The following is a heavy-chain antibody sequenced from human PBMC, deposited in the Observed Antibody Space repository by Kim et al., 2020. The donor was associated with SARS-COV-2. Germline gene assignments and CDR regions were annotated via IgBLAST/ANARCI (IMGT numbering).Heavy chain of an antibody. J-gene: IGHJ5*02. D-gene: IGHD6-13*01. CDR1: GYTFTSYG. V-gene: IGHV1-18*01. CDR2: ISAYNGNT. Sequence: ASVKVSCKASGYTFTSYGISWVRQAPGQGLEWMGWISAYNGNTNYAQKLQGRVTMTTDTSTSTAYMELRSLRSDDTAVYYCARTAGRIAAAGSRRFDPWGQGTLVTVSS. CDR3: ARTAGRIAAAGSRRFDP.